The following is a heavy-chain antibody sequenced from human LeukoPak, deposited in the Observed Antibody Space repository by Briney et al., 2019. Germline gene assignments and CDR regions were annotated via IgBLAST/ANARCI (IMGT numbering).Heavy chain of an antibody. J-gene: IGHJ5*02. CDR3: ARRRWWELHTYNWFDP. CDR1: GGSFSGYY. V-gene: IGHV4-34*01. Sequence: SETLSLTCAVYGGSFSGYYWSWIRQPPGKGLEWIGEINHSGSTNYNPSLKSRVTISVDTSKNQFSLKLSSVTAADTAVYYCARRRWWELHTYNWFDPWGQGTLVTVSS. D-gene: IGHD2-15*01. CDR2: INHSGST.